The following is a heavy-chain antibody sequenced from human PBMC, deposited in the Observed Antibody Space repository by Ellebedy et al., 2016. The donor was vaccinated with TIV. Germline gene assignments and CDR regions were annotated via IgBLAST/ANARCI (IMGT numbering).Heavy chain of an antibody. CDR1: GFTFSSYW. J-gene: IGHJ4*02. CDR3: AKTETGSPDY. Sequence: GESLKISXAASGFTFSSYWMSWVRQAPGKGLEWVANIKEDGSEKYYVDSVKGRFTISRDNAKKSLYLQMNSLRAEDTAVYFCAKTETGSPDYWGQGTLVTVSS. CDR2: IKEDGSEK. D-gene: IGHD3-9*01. V-gene: IGHV3-7*01.